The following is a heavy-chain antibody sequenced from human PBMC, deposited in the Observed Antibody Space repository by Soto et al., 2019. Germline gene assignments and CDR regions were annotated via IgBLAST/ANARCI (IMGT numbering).Heavy chain of an antibody. Sequence: QEQLVESGGGVVQPGRSLRLSCAASGFTFSNYAMHWVRQAPGKGLEWVAVISYDGNNKYYAESVKGRFTISRDSSKNTLYLQMNSLRAEDTAVYYCARDALSPSGGCYSWGQGTLVTVSS. CDR3: ARDALSPSGGCYS. J-gene: IGHJ4*02. CDR1: GFTFSNYA. CDR2: ISYDGNNK. D-gene: IGHD3-3*02. V-gene: IGHV3-30*03.